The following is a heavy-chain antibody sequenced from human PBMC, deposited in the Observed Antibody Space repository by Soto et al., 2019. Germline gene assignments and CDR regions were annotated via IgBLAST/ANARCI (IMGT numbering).Heavy chain of an antibody. V-gene: IGHV1-69*12. CDR3: ARVDTMIVVVITPYYYYGMDV. CDR1: GGTFSSYA. CDR2: IIPIFGTA. Sequence: QVQLVQSGAEVKKPGSSVKVSCKASGGTFSSYAISWVRQAPGQGLEWMGGIIPIFGTANYAQKFQGRVTITADESTSTAYMELGSLRSEDTAVYYCARVDTMIVVVITPYYYYGMDVWGQGTTVTVSS. D-gene: IGHD3-22*01. J-gene: IGHJ6*02.